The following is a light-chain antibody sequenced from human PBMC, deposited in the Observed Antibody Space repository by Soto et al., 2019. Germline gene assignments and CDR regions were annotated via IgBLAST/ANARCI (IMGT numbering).Light chain of an antibody. CDR2: GAS. V-gene: IGKV3-20*01. J-gene: IGKJ1*01. CDR1: QSVSSSY. CDR3: QQYDSSPWT. Sequence: EIVLTQSPGTLSLSPGERATLSCRASQSVSSSYLAWYQQKPGQAPRPLIYGASSRAIGIPDRFSGSGSGTDFTLTISRLETEDFAVYYCQQYDSSPWTFGQGTKVEIK.